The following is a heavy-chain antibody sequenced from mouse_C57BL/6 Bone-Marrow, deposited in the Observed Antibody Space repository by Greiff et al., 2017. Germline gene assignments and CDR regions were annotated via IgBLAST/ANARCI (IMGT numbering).Heavy chain of an antibody. CDR3: AREFITTVVAKDWYFDV. V-gene: IGHV1-55*01. Sequence: QVQLQQPGAELVKPGASVKMSCKASGYTFTSYWITWVKQRPGQGLEWIGDIYPGSGSTNYNEKFQSKATLTVDTSSSTAYMQLSSLTSEDSAVYYCAREFITTVVAKDWYFDVWGTGTTVTVSS. CDR1: GYTFTSYW. D-gene: IGHD1-1*01. CDR2: IYPGSGST. J-gene: IGHJ1*03.